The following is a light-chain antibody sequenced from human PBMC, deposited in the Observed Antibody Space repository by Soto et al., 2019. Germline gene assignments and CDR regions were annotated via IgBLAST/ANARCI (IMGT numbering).Light chain of an antibody. Sequence: DIQMTQSPSSLSASVGDRVTITCRASQSISSYLNWYQQKPGKAPKLLIYGASSLQSGVPSRFSGSGSWTDFTLTISTLQPEDFATYYCQQSYSSPFTFGPGTKVDIK. CDR3: QQSYSSPFT. J-gene: IGKJ3*01. CDR1: QSISSY. V-gene: IGKV1-39*01. CDR2: GAS.